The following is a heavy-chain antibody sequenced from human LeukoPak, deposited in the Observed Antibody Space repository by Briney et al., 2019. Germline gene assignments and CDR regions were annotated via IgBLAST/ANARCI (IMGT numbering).Heavy chain of an antibody. CDR2: INPSGGST. CDR3: ARAMVRGLSHPFDY. D-gene: IGHD3-10*01. Sequence: GASVKVSCKASGYTFTNFYVHWVRQAPGQGLEWMGMINPSGGSTSYAQSFRGRVTMTRDTSTTTVYMELSSLRSEDTAIYYCARAMVRGLSHPFDYWGQGTLVTVSS. J-gene: IGHJ4*02. CDR1: GYTFTNFY. V-gene: IGHV1-46*01.